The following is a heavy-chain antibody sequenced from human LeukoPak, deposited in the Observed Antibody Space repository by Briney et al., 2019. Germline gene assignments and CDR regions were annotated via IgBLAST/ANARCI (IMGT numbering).Heavy chain of an antibody. D-gene: IGHD2-2*01. CDR1: GGSFSGYY. V-gene: IGHV4-34*01. CDR3: ARGPLGYCSSTSCYVYYYGMDV. CDR2: INHSGST. J-gene: IGHJ6*02. Sequence: PSETLSLTCAVYGGSFSGYYWSWIRQPPGKGLEWIGEINHSGSTNYNPSLKSRVTISVDTSKNQFSLKLSSVTAADTAVYYCARGPLGYCSSTSCYVYYYGMDVWGQGTTVTVSS.